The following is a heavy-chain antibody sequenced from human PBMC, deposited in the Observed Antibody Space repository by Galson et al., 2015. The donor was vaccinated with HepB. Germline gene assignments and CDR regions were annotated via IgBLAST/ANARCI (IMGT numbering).Heavy chain of an antibody. CDR3: ASTPGIAVAVLDY. V-gene: IGHV3-11*06. Sequence: SLRLSCAVSGFSFSNYWMTWVRQPPGKGLEWVSYISSSSSYTNYADSVKGRFTISRDNAKNSLYLQMNSLRAEDTAVYYCASTPGIAVAVLDYWGQGTLVTVSS. D-gene: IGHD6-19*01. CDR2: ISSSSSYT. CDR1: GFSFSNYW. J-gene: IGHJ4*02.